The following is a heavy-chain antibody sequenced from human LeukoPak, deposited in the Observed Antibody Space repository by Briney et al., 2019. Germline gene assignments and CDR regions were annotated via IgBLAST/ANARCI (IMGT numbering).Heavy chain of an antibody. D-gene: IGHD3-22*01. J-gene: IGHJ4*02. CDR1: GGSISSSSYY. Sequence: ETLSLTCTVSGGSISSSSYYWGWVRQAPGKGLEWVSAISGSGGSTYYADSVKGRFTISRDNSKNTLYLQMNSLRAEDTAVYYCAKDRITMIVVVLGYWGQGTLVTVSS. V-gene: IGHV3-23*01. CDR3: AKDRITMIVVVLGY. CDR2: ISGSGGST.